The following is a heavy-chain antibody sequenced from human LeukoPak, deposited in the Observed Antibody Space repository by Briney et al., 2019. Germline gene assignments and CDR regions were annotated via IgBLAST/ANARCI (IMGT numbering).Heavy chain of an antibody. V-gene: IGHV3-30*04. CDR1: GFTFSSYG. CDR2: ISYDGRNK. CDR3: AREGYTSSWLYYYYYMDV. Sequence: GGTLRLSCAASGFTFSSYGLHWVRQAPGKGMEWVAVISYDGRNKYYADSVRGRFTISRDNSKNGLYLQMNSLRPEDTAIYYCAREGYTSSWLYYYYYMDVWGKGTTVTVSS. J-gene: IGHJ6*03. D-gene: IGHD6-13*01.